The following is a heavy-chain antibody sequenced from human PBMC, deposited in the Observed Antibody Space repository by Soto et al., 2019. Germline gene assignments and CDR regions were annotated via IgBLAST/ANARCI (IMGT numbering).Heavy chain of an antibody. CDR1: GFTFNRYG. D-gene: IGHD3-9*01. CDR3: ARDFEHYFDY. Sequence: GGSLRLSCAASGFTFNRYGMHWVRQAPGKGLEWVAVIWYDGSNRYYADSVKGRFTISRDNSKNMLYLQMDSLRAEDTAMYYCARDFEHYFDYWGQGTLVTVSS. CDR2: IWYDGSNR. V-gene: IGHV3-33*01. J-gene: IGHJ4*02.